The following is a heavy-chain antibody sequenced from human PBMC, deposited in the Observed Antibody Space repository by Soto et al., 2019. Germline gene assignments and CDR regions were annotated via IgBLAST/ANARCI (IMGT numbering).Heavy chain of an antibody. CDR2: VYYNGGS. CDR1: GGSIDGYN. D-gene: IGHD4-17*01. Sequence: QVQLQESGPGLVKPSETLSLTCTVSGGSIDGYNCAWIRQPPGKALELVGYVYYNGGSSYNPSLKSRVTRTRDTSKSTACLQLTCVTVADRAVYYCARQAIGTLRALEDGWGRGTTVNLPS. V-gene: IGHV4-59*08. J-gene: IGHJ6*02. CDR3: ARQAIGTLRALEDG.